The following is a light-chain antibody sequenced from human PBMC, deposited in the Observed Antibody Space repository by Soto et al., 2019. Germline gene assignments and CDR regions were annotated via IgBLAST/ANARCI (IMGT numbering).Light chain of an antibody. J-gene: IGKJ5*01. CDR2: DAS. CDR1: QSISSD. CDR3: QQRSRWPQVFT. Sequence: EIELTQSPSTLSVSTGERATLSCRARQSISSDLAWYQQRPGQAPKLLIYDASSRASGIPARFSGSGSGTDSALVLSSLEPEDYAIYSCQQRSRWPQVFTFGQGTRLEIK. V-gene: IGKV3-11*01.